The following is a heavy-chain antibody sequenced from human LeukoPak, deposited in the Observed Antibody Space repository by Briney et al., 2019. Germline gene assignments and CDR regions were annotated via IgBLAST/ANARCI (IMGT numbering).Heavy chain of an antibody. J-gene: IGHJ4*02. CDR3: ARVSVSNYFDY. Sequence: SETLSLTCTVSGDSLTNYYWTWIRQPAGKGLEWIGRIYSTGSTSYNPSLNSRVTMSLDTSKNQFSLKLNSVTAADTAVYYCARVSVSNYFDYWGQGTLVTVSS. CDR2: IYSTGST. V-gene: IGHV4-4*07. D-gene: IGHD5/OR15-5a*01. CDR1: GDSLTNYY.